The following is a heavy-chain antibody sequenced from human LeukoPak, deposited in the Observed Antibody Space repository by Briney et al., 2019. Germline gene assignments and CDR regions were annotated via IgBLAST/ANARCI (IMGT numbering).Heavy chain of an antibody. Sequence: GGSLRLSCATSGFTFTNYAMNWVRQAPGEGLEWVSGISGSGGSTYYADSVKGRFTISRDNSKNTLYLRMNSLRAEDTAIYYCAKDRGYGGNLDYYGMDVWGQGTTVTVSS. CDR1: GFTFTNYA. D-gene: IGHD4-23*01. J-gene: IGHJ6*02. V-gene: IGHV3-23*01. CDR3: AKDRGYGGNLDYYGMDV. CDR2: ISGSGGST.